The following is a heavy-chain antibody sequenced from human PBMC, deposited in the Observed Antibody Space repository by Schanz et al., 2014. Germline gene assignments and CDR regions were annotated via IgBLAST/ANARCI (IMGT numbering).Heavy chain of an antibody. CDR3: ARGPSTGAFDI. CDR2: INPSGGST. Sequence: QVQLVQSGVEVKRPGASVRVSCKASGYSFTTYDVNWVRQAPGQGLEWMGIINPSGGSTSYAQKFQGRVTMTRDTSTSTVYMELSSLRSEDTAVYFCARGPSTGAFDIWGQGTMVTVSP. CDR1: GYSFTTYD. J-gene: IGHJ3*02. V-gene: IGHV1-46*03.